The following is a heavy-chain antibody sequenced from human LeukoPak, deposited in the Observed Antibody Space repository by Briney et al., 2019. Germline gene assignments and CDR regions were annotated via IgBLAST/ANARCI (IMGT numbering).Heavy chain of an antibody. D-gene: IGHD5-12*01. CDR1: GYTFTSYY. CDR2: INPSGGST. J-gene: IGHJ4*02. V-gene: IGHV1-46*01. Sequence: ASVKVSCKASGYTFTSYYMHWVRQAPGQGLEWMGIINPSGGSTSYAQKFQGRVTMTRDMSTSTVYMELSSLRSEDTAVYYCARDFSGYDTRDYWAREPWSPSPQ. CDR3: ARDFSGYDTRDY.